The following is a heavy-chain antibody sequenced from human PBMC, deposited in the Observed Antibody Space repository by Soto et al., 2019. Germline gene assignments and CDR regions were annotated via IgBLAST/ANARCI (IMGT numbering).Heavy chain of an antibody. J-gene: IGHJ6*02. Sequence: SVKVSCKASGGTFSSYAISWVRQAPGQGLEWMGGIIPIFGTANYAQKFQGRVTITADESTSTAYMELSSLRSEDTAVYYCAGYYYGSGSYASPYDWGQGTTVTVSS. CDR3: AGYYYGSGSYASPYD. D-gene: IGHD3-10*01. V-gene: IGHV1-69*13. CDR2: IIPIFGTA. CDR1: GGTFSSYA.